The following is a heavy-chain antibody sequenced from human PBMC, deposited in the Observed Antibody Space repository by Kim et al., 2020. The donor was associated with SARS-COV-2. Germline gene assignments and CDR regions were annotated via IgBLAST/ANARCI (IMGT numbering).Heavy chain of an antibody. Sequence: GGSLRLSCAASGFTFSSYAMHWVRQAPGKGLEWVAVISYDGSNKYYVDSVKGRFTISRDNSKNTLYLQMNSLRAEDTAVYYCARAYYYGSGSLIGYWGQGNLVTVSS. CDR2: ISYDGSNK. CDR3: ARAYYYGSGSLIGY. J-gene: IGHJ4*02. D-gene: IGHD3-10*01. CDR1: GFTFSSYA. V-gene: IGHV3-30*04.